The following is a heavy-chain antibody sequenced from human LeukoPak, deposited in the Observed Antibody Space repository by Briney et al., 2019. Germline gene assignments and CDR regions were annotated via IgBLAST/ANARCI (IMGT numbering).Heavy chain of an antibody. J-gene: IGHJ4*02. CDR3: AKDPHGSYGPRYFFDS. CDR2: IYSGGST. CDR1: GFTVSSNY. V-gene: IGHV3-53*01. D-gene: IGHD5-18*01. Sequence: GGSLRLSCAASGFTVSSNYMSWARQAPGKGLEWDAVIYSGGSTYYADSVKGRFTISRDNSKNTLYLQMNSLRAEDTAVYYCAKDPHGSYGPRYFFDSWGQGTLVTVSS.